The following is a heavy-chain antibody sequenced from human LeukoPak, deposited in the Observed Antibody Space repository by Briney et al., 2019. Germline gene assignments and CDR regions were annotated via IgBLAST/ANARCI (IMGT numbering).Heavy chain of an antibody. D-gene: IGHD1-1*01. CDR1: GGTFSSYA. Sequence: SVKVSCKASGGTFSSYAISWVRQAPGQGLEWMGGIIPIFGTANYAQKFQGRVTITTDESTSTAYMVLSSLRSEDTAVYYCASHPQLVTSYFDYWGQGTLVTVSS. CDR3: ASHPQLVTSYFDY. CDR2: IIPIFGTA. V-gene: IGHV1-69*05. J-gene: IGHJ4*02.